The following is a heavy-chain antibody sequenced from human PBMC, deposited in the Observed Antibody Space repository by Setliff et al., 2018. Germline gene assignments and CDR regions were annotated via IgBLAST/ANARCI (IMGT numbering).Heavy chain of an antibody. Sequence: PSETLSLTCAVYGGSFSGYYWSWIRQPPGKGLEWIGEINHSGSTNYNPSLKSRVTISVDTPKNQFSLKLSSVTAADTAVYYCARKRFYYYYYYMDVWGKGTTVTVS. CDR3: ARKRFYYYYYYMDV. CDR1: GGSFSGYY. J-gene: IGHJ6*03. V-gene: IGHV4-34*01. CDR2: INHSGST.